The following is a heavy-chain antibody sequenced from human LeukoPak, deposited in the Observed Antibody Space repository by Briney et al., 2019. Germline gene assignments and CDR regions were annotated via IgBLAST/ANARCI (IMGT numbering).Heavy chain of an antibody. J-gene: IGHJ6*03. CDR2: ISYDGSNK. CDR1: GFTFSSYA. Sequence: GRSLRLSCAASGFTFSSYAMHWVRQAPGKGLEWVAVISYDGSNKYYADSVKGRFTISRDNSKNTLYLQMNSLRADDTAVYYCARSWNDPFTGYYYYMDVWGKGTTVTVSS. V-gene: IGHV3-30*04. CDR3: ARSWNDPFTGYYYYMDV. D-gene: IGHD1-1*01.